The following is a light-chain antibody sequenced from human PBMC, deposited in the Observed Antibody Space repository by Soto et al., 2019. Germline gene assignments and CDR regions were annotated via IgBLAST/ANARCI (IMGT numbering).Light chain of an antibody. CDR2: RAS. CDR3: QQYNNWPPAT. CDR1: QSVSSK. J-gene: IGKJ1*01. V-gene: IGKV3-15*01. Sequence: EIVMTQSPATLSVSPGERATLSCRASQSVSSKLAWYQQKPGQAPRLLIYRASTRATDIPARFSGSGSGTEVSLTISSLQCEDFAVYYCQQYNNWPPATFGQGNRVEIK.